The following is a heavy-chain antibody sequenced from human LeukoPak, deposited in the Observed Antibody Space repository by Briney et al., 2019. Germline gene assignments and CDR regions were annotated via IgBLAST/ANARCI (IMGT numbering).Heavy chain of an antibody. V-gene: IGHV1-18*01. CDR3: AREGGRYDILTGLHGDWYLDL. Sequence: GASVKVSCKASGYTFTSYGISWVRQAPGQGLEWMGWISAYNGNTNYAQKLQGRVTMTTDTSTSTAYMELRSLRSDDTAVYYCAREGGRYDILTGLHGDWYLDLWGRGTLVTVSS. D-gene: IGHD3-9*01. J-gene: IGHJ2*01. CDR1: GYTFTSYG. CDR2: ISAYNGNT.